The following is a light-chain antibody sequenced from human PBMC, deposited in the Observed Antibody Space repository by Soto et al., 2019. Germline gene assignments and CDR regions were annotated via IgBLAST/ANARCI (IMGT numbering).Light chain of an antibody. CDR1: QSVSSY. CDR3: QQRSSWPGIT. Sequence: EIVLTQSPATLSLSPGERAILSCRASQSVSSYLAWYQQKPGQAPRLLIYGASNRATGIPARFSGSGSGTDVTLTISSLEPEDFAVYYCQQRSSWPGITFGGGTKVEIK. V-gene: IGKV3-11*01. CDR2: GAS. J-gene: IGKJ4*01.